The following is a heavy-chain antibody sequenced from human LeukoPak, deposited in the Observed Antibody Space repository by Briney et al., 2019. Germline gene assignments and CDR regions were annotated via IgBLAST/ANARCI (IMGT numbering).Heavy chain of an antibody. D-gene: IGHD3-10*01. J-gene: IGHJ3*02. CDR3: VKEHVDRAFTRSFEI. Sequence: GGSLRLSCAASGFIFSSYPMSWVRQAPGKGLEWVSAISDTRTYYADAVKGRFTISRDNSKNTVFLQMNSLRAEDTAVYYCVKEHVDRAFTRSFEIWGQGTVVTVSS. CDR2: ISDTRT. V-gene: IGHV3-23*01. CDR1: GFIFSSYP.